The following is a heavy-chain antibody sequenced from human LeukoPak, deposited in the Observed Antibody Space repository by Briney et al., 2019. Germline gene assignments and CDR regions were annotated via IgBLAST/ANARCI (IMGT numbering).Heavy chain of an antibody. CDR2: IKEDGSEK. CDR1: GLSFSSLW. Sequence: GGSLRLSCVASGLSFSSLWMSWVRQAPGKGLEWVANIKEDGSEKYYADSVKGRFTISRDNAKNSLYLQMNSLRAEDTAVYYCARSSITMVRENDYWGQGTLVTVSS. CDR3: ARSSITMVRENDY. J-gene: IGHJ4*02. V-gene: IGHV3-7*01. D-gene: IGHD3-10*01.